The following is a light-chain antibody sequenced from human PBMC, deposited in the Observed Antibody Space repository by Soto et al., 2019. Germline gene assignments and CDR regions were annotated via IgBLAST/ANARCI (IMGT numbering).Light chain of an antibody. CDR2: EVS. Sequence: QSALTQPPSASGSPGQSVTISCTGTSSDIGGYDYVSWNQQHPGKAPKTMIYEVSRRPSGVPDRFSGSKSGNTASLTVSGLQAEDEGDYYCSSYAGSNNVVVFGGGTKVTVL. CDR1: SSDIGGYDY. V-gene: IGLV2-8*01. J-gene: IGLJ2*01. CDR3: SSYAGSNNVVV.